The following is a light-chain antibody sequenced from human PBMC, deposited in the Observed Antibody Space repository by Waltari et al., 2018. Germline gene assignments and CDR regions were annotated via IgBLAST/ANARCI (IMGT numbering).Light chain of an antibody. CDR1: NIESKS. Sequence: YVVTQPPSVSVAPGKTATLTCGGENIESKSVTWYQQKPGQAPKLVIFYDSGRPSGIPERFSGSNSGNTATLTVSWVEAGDEADYHCQVWDDTTNSGVFGGGTRLTVL. V-gene: IGLV3-21*04. CDR2: YDS. CDR3: QVWDDTTNSGV. J-gene: IGLJ3*02.